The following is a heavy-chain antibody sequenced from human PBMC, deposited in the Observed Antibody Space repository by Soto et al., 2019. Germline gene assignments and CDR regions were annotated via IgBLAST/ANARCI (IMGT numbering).Heavy chain of an antibody. J-gene: IGHJ5*02. V-gene: IGHV1-18*01. Sequence: QVQLVQSGTEVKKPGASVKVSCKASGYTFSTYVISWLRQAPGQGPEWMGGVNGYNGYTQYAEKFQVRVTLTTDTSESTAYMELWSPSSDDTAVYYCARDDKTWLDPWGQGTLVSV. CDR1: GYTFSTYV. CDR3: ARDDKTWLDP. CDR2: VNGYNGYT.